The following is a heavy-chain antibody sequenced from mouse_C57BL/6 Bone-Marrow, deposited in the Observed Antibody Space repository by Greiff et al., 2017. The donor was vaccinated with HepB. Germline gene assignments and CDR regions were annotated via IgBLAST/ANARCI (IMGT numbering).Heavy chain of an antibody. CDR2: ISGGGGNT. D-gene: IGHD4-1*01. J-gene: IGHJ3*01. CDR3: ARHQNCLFAY. V-gene: IGHV5-9*01. Sequence: EVKLMESGGGLVKPGGSLKLSCAASGFTFSSYTMSWVRQTPEKRLEWVATISGGGGNTYYPDSVKGRFTISRDNAKNTLYLQMSSLRSEDTALYCCARHQNCLFAYWGQGTLVTVSA. CDR1: GFTFSSYT.